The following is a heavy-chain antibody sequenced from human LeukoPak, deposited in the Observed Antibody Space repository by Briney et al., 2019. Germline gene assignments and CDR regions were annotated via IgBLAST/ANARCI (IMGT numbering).Heavy chain of an antibody. CDR1: GFTFSSYG. J-gene: IGHJ4*02. CDR3: ARDQVLRGQQLVLGY. V-gene: IGHV3-33*08. Sequence: PGRSLRLSCAASGFTFSSYGMHWVRQAPGKGLEWVAVIWYDGSNKYYADSVKGRFTISRDNSKNTLYLQMNSLRAEDTAVYYCARDQVLRGQQLVLGYWGQGTLVTVSS. CDR2: IWYDGSNK. D-gene: IGHD6-13*01.